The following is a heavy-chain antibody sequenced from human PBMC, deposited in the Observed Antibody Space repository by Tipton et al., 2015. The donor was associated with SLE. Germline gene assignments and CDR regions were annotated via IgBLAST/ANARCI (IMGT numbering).Heavy chain of an antibody. V-gene: IGHV1-18*01. CDR2: IRAYNGNT. D-gene: IGHD6-13*01. J-gene: IGHJ4*02. CDR3: ARDGGSAAIDS. CDR1: GGTFSSYA. Sequence: QLVRSGPEVKKPGSSVKVSCKASGGTFSSYAISWVRQAPGQGLEWMGWIRAYNGNTNYAQKLQGRVTMTADTSTSTAYMELRSLRSDDTAVYYCARDGGSAAIDSWGQGTLVTVSS.